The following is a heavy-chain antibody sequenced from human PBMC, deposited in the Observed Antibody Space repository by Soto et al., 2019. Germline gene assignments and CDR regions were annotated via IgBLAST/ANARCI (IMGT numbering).Heavy chain of an antibody. CDR3: ASCSSLSRSYLDY. CDR2: VNQDGSQK. V-gene: IGHV3-7*03. J-gene: IGHJ4*02. CDR1: GFTFSNHW. Sequence: PGGSLRLSCAASGFTFSNHWMTWVRQAPGKGLEWVASVNQDGSQKYSVDSAKGRFTISRDNAKNSLYLQMNSLRVEDTALYYCASCSSLSRSYLDYWGRGGVVTVSS. D-gene: IGHD3-10*02.